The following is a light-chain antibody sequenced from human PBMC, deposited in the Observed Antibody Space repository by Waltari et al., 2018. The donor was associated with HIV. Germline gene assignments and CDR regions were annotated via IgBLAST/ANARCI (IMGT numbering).Light chain of an antibody. CDR3: AAWDDSLSAWV. CDR2: RNN. CDR1: RSNIGRNT. Sequence: QSVLTQPPSASGTPGQRVTISCSGSRSNIGRNTVNWFQQLPGTAPNLLIYRNNQRPSGVPDRLSGSKSDTAASLAISGLQSEDEADYYCAAWDDSLSAWVFGGGTKLAVL. J-gene: IGLJ3*02. V-gene: IGLV1-44*01.